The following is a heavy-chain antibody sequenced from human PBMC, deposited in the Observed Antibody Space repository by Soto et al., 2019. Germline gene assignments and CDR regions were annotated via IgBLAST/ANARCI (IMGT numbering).Heavy chain of an antibody. D-gene: IGHD5-12*01. Sequence: QVQLQQWGAGLLKPSETLSLNCAVTGGSLSGYYWSWIRQPPGKGLEWIGEVKDGGHTNYSPSLRGXGTXSXDTPNNQFSLRLNSVTAADTGVYYCARGQEGVVATHWDQGSLVTVSS. J-gene: IGHJ4*02. CDR3: ARGQEGVVATH. CDR1: GGSLSGYY. CDR2: VKDGGHT. V-gene: IGHV4-34*01.